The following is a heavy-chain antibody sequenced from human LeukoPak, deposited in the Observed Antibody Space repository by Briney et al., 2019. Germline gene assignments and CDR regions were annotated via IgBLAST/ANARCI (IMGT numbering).Heavy chain of an antibody. CDR3: ARKYCSGGSCYPNDY. D-gene: IGHD2-15*01. CDR2: IKQDGSEK. J-gene: IGHJ4*02. Sequence: GGSLRLSCAASGFTFSSYWMSWVRQAPGKGLEWVANIKQDGSEKYYVDSVKGRLTISRDNAKNSLYLQMNSLRAEDTAVYYCARKYCSGGSCYPNDYWGQGTLVTVSS. CDR1: GFTFSSYW. V-gene: IGHV3-7*01.